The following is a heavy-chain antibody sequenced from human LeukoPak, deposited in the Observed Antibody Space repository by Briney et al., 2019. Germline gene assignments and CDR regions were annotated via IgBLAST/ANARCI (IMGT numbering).Heavy chain of an antibody. CDR2: IIPIFGTA. D-gene: IGHD1-26*01. J-gene: IGHJ6*03. CDR1: GGTFSSYA. Sequence: SVKVSCKASGGTFSSYAISWVRQAPGQGLEWMGGIIPIFGTANYAQKFQGRVTMTRDTSISTAYMELSRLRSDDTAVYYCARMWVYYYMDVWGKGTTVTISS. V-gene: IGHV1-69*05. CDR3: ARMWVYYYMDV.